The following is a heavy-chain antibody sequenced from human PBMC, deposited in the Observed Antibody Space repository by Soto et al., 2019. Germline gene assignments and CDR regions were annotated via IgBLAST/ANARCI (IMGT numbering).Heavy chain of an antibody. J-gene: IGHJ4*02. CDR1: GFSVSGNY. CDR3: ARPLFLDYSYFGY. Sequence: GGSLRLSCAVSGFSVSGNYMSWVRQAPGKGLEWVSIIYTSGTTKYADSVKGRFIIYRDDSKNTLYLQMNSLRVEDTAVYFCARPLFLDYSYFGYWGRGTLVTVSS. CDR2: IYTSGTT. D-gene: IGHD4-4*01. V-gene: IGHV3-53*01.